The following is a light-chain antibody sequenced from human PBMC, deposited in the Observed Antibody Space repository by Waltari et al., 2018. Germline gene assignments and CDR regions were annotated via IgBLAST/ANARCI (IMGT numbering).Light chain of an antibody. Sequence: SYVLTQSPSVSVAPGQTARITCGGDNIGRKSVHWYQQKPGQAPVLVVYDDSDRPSGIPERFSGSQSGNTATLTISRVEAGDEADYFCQMWDSSSGHPYVFGSGTKVTVL. CDR1: NIGRKS. J-gene: IGLJ1*01. CDR2: DDS. V-gene: IGLV3-21*02. CDR3: QMWDSSSGHPYV.